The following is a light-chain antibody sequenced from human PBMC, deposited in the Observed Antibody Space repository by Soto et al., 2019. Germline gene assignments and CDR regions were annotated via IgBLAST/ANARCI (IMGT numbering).Light chain of an antibody. Sequence: QSVLTQPPSVSEAPRQRVTISCSGSSSNIGNNAVNWYQQLPGKAPKLLIYYDDLLPSGVSDRFSGSKSGTSASLAISVLQSEDEADYYCAAWADSMNGPVFGTGTKLTV. J-gene: IGLJ1*01. V-gene: IGLV1-36*01. CDR3: AAWADSMNGPV. CDR2: YDD. CDR1: SSNIGNNA.